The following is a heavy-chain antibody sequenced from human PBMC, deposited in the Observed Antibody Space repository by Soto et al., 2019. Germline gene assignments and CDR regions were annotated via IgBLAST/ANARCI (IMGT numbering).Heavy chain of an antibody. CDR2: ISGGGGST. D-gene: IGHD6-13*01. Sequence: PGGSLRLSCAASGFTFSSYAMSWVRQAPGKGLEWVSTISGGGGSTSYADSVKGRFTISRDNSKNTLYLQMNSLRAEDTAIYYCAKTYSNSWYKGGFGYWGQGTLVTVSS. V-gene: IGHV3-23*01. J-gene: IGHJ4*02. CDR3: AKTYSNSWYKGGFGY. CDR1: GFTFSSYA.